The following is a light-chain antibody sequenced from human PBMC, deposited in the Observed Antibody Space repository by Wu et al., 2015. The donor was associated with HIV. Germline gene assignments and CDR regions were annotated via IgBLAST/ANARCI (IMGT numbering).Light chain of an antibody. Sequence: EVVMTQSPVTLSVSPGERATLSCRTSQSVGRDLAWYQQKPGQAPRLLIYDSSTRAPGIPDRFSGSGSGTEFTLTISSLQSEDLADYYCQQYDDWPPYSFGQGTKLEIK. J-gene: IGKJ2*03. CDR1: QSVGRD. CDR3: QQYDDWPPYS. V-gene: IGKV3-15*01. CDR2: DSS.